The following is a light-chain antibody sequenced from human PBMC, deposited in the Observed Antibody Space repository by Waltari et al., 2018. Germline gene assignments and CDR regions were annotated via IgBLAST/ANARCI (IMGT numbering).Light chain of an antibody. CDR3: QQYGSSVLYT. Sequence: EVVLTQSPDTLSLSPGERATLSCRASQSLTQRYLAWSQQRPGQAPRLLIYGASSRAAGIPDRFSGSGSGTDFTLTISRLEPEDSAVYYCQQYGSSVLYTFGQGTKLEIK. CDR2: GAS. CDR1: QSLTQRY. V-gene: IGKV3-20*01. J-gene: IGKJ2*01.